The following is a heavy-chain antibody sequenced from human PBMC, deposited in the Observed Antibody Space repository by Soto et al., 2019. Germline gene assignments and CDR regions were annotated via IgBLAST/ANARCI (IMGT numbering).Heavy chain of an antibody. D-gene: IGHD6-13*01. Sequence: GGSLRLSCAASGFTFSSYSMNWVRQAPGKGLEWVSSISSSSSYIYYADSVKGRFTISRDNAKNSLYLQMNSLRAEDTAVYYCARDPQKVIAAAGRGESHYWGQGTLVTVSS. CDR1: GFTFSSYS. J-gene: IGHJ4*02. CDR3: ARDPQKVIAAAGRGESHY. CDR2: ISSSSSYI. V-gene: IGHV3-21*01.